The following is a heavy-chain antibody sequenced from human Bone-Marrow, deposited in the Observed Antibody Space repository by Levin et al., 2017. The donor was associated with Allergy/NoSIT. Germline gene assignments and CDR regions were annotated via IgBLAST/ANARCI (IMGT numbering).Heavy chain of an antibody. CDR2: ISDDGTKE. CDR1: GFPFSGYV. CDR3: VRNSGTFDGGVHFGY. V-gene: IGHV3-30-3*01. D-gene: IGHD1-26*01. Sequence: GESLKISCVASGFPFSGYVMHWVRQAPGKGLEWVALISDDGTKEYYADSVKGRFTVARDNSKNTLYVQMNSLTGEDTAVYYCVRNSGTFDGGVHFGYWGQGTLVTVSS. J-gene: IGHJ4*02.